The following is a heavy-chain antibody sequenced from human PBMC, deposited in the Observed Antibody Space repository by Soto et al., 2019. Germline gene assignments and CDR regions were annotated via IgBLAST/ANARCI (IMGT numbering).Heavy chain of an antibody. D-gene: IGHD6-13*01. J-gene: IGHJ5*02. CDR1: GGSISSGDYY. CDR3: ARVLNAIAAAGSFDP. V-gene: IGHV4-30-4*01. Sequence: PSETLSLTCTVSGGSISSGDYYWSWIRQPPGKGLEWIGYIYYSGSTYYNPSLKSRVTISVDTSKNQFSLKLSSVTAADTAVYYCARVLNAIAAAGSFDPWGQGTLVTVST. CDR2: IYYSGST.